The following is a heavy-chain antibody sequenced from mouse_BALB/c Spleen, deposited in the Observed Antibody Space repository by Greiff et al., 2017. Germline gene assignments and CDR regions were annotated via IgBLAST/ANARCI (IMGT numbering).Heavy chain of an antibody. CDR1: GYTFTSYW. D-gene: IGHD1-1*01. V-gene: IGHV1S81*02. CDR3: ARGDYYGSSYGYFDV. Sequence: QVQLQQPGAELVKPGASVKLSCKASGYTFTSYWMHWVKQRPGQGLEWIGEINPSNGRTNYNEKFKSKATLTVDKSSSTAYMQLSSLTSEDSAVYDCARGDYYGSSYGYFDVWGAGTTVTVSS. CDR2: INPSNGRT. J-gene: IGHJ1*01.